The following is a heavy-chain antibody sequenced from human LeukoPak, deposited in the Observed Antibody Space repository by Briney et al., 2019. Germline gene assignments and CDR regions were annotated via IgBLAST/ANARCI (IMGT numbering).Heavy chain of an antibody. D-gene: IGHD4-17*01. CDR3: ARGMTTVTAYYYGMDV. V-gene: IGHV5-51*01. CDR2: IYPGDSDT. Sequence: GESLQISCKGSGSNFTSYWIGWGRQLPGKGLEGMGIIYPGDSDTKYSPSFQGQVTISADKSISTAYLQWSSLKASDTAMYYCARGMTTVTAYYYGMDVWGQGTTVTVSS. CDR1: GSNFTSYW. J-gene: IGHJ6*02.